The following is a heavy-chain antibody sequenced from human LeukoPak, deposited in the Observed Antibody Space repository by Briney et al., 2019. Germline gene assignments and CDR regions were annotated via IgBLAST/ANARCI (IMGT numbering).Heavy chain of an antibody. D-gene: IGHD6-6*01. CDR3: AKMVPYSRSSVYCDY. CDR2: ISESGGDI. V-gene: IGHV3-23*01. Sequence: PEGSLRLSCAASGFTLSNYDMSWVRQAPGKGLEWVSAISESGGDIYYADSVKGRFTISRDHSKNTMYMQMHSLRAEDAAVYYCAKMVPYSRSSVYCDYWGQGALVTVSS. J-gene: IGHJ4*02. CDR1: GFTLSNYD.